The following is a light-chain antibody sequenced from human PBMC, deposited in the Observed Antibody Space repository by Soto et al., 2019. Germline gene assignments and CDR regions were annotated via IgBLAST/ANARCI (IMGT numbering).Light chain of an antibody. Sequence: IQMTQSPSTLSASIGDRVTITCRASQNINVWLAWYQQKPGKAPKFLIYQASTLQSGVPSRFSGSGSGTEFTLTISSLQPDDFATYYCQQYEAYPRTFGQGTKVEIK. CDR2: QAS. J-gene: IGKJ1*01. CDR1: QNINVW. CDR3: QQYEAYPRT. V-gene: IGKV1-5*03.